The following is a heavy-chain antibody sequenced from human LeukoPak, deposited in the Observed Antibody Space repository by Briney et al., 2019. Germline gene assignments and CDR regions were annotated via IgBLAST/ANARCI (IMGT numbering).Heavy chain of an antibody. D-gene: IGHD6-6*01. CDR2: ISYDGNNK. Sequence: SLRLSFAASGFTFSSYAMYWVRQAPGKGLAWVAVISYDGNNKYYADSVKGRFTISRDDSKNTLSLQMNSLRAEDTAVYYCARGAPERISSSTNYYFDYWGQGTLVTVSS. CDR3: ARGAPERISSSTNYYFDY. CDR1: GFTFSSYA. J-gene: IGHJ4*02. V-gene: IGHV3-30-3*01.